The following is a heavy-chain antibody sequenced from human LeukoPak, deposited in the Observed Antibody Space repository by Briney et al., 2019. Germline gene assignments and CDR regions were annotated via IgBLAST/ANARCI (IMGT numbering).Heavy chain of an antibody. Sequence: GGSLRLSCAASGFTFSSYWMHWVRQAPGEGLVWVSRINSDGSSTTYGDSVKGRFTISRDNAKNTLYMYIHSLRAEDTAVYYCAREYYDSSGSPYFDYWGQGTLVTVSS. CDR3: AREYYDSSGSPYFDY. CDR1: GFTFSSYW. V-gene: IGHV3-74*01. CDR2: INSDGSST. D-gene: IGHD3-22*01. J-gene: IGHJ4*02.